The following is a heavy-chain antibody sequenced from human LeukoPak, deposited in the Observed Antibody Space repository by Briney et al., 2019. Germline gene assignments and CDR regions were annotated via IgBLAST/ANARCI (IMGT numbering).Heavy chain of an antibody. CDR1: GFTFSTYA. Sequence: GGSLRLSCTASGFTFSTYAMTWVRQAPGKGLEWVSYISGSSNTIYYADSVKGRFTISRDNAKNSLYLQMNSLRGEDTAVYYCARGRYYDSSGYVPVDYWGQGTLVTVSS. CDR3: ARGRYYDSSGYVPVDY. D-gene: IGHD3-22*01. CDR2: ISGSSNTI. V-gene: IGHV3-48*01. J-gene: IGHJ4*02.